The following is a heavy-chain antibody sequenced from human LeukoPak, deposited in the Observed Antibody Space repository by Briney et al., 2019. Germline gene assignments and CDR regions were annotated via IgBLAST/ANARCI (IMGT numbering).Heavy chain of an antibody. CDR3: ARGLSGPFDY. CDR2: IYYSGST. V-gene: IGHV4-31*03. J-gene: IGHJ4*02. Sequence: SETLSLTCTVSGGSISSGGYYWSWIRQHPGKGLEWIGYIYYSGSTYYNPSLKSRVTISVDTSKNQFSLKLGSVTAADTAVYYCARGLSGPFDYWGQGTLVTVSS. D-gene: IGHD3-10*01. CDR1: GGSISSGGYY.